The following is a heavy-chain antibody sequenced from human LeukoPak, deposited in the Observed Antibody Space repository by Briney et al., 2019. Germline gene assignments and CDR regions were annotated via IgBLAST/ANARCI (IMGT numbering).Heavy chain of an antibody. CDR1: GGSISSYY. Sequence: SETLSLTCTVSGGSISSYYWSWIRQPAGKGLEWIGRIYTSGSITYNPSLKSRVSMSVDTSKNQFSLKLGSVTAADTAVYYCAREEALGSGSFDYWGQGTLVTVSS. J-gene: IGHJ4*02. D-gene: IGHD1-26*01. V-gene: IGHV4-4*07. CDR3: AREEALGSGSFDY. CDR2: IYTSGSI.